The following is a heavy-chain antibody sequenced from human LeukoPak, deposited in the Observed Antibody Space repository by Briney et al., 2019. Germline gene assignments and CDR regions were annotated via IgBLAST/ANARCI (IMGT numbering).Heavy chain of an antibody. CDR1: GGSISNYY. D-gene: IGHD1-26*01. J-gene: IGHJ3*02. Sequence: SETLSLTCTVSGGSISNYYWSWIRQPAGKGLEWIGRIYTSGSTNYNSSLKSRFTMSVDTSKNQFSLKLSSVTAADTAVYYCARLRPMGGSFPDSFDIWGQGTMVTVSS. CDR3: ARLRPMGGSFPDSFDI. CDR2: IYTSGST. V-gene: IGHV4-4*07.